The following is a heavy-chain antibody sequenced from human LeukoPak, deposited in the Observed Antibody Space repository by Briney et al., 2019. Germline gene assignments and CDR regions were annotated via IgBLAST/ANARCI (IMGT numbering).Heavy chain of an antibody. CDR3: TTRELGYCSGGSCYSAPDAFDI. D-gene: IGHD2-15*01. CDR2: IKSKTDGGTT. Sequence: GGSLRLSCAASGFTFSNAWMSWVRQAPGEGLEWVGRIKSKTDGGTTDYAAPVKGRFTISRDDSKNTLYLQMNSLKTEDTAVYYCTTRELGYCSGGSCYSAPDAFDIWGQGTMVTASS. CDR1: GFTFSNAW. V-gene: IGHV3-15*01. J-gene: IGHJ3*02.